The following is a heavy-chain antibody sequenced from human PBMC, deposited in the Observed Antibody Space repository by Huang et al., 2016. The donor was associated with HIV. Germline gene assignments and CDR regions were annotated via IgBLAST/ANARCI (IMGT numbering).Heavy chain of an antibody. CDR2: RFYTGST. CDR3: ARAFPSGALDY. J-gene: IGHJ4*02. Sequence: QVRLQESGPGLVRPSETLSLTCNVSAASLNKFYWNWIRQAPGKGLVWFGYRFYTGSTTYNPSLKSRVTRFQDTSKNQCSLKLTSVTAADTAVYYCARAFPSGALDYWGQGTLVTVSS. CDR1: AASLNKFY. V-gene: IGHV4-59*01.